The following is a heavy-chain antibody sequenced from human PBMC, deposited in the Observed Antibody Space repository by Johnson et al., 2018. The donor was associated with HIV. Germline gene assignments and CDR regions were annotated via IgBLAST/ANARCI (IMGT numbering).Heavy chain of an antibody. D-gene: IGHD3-22*01. CDR1: GFTFSSYD. V-gene: IGHV3-13*01. CDR3: VRRFYDSSAFDI. Sequence: VQVVESGGGLVKPGGSLRLSCAASGFTFSSYDMHWVRQATGKGLEWVSAIGTAGDTYYPGSVKGRFTISRENAKNTLFLQMNSLRAEDTAVYYCVRRFYDSSAFDIWGQGTLVTVSS. CDR2: IGTAGDT. J-gene: IGHJ3*02.